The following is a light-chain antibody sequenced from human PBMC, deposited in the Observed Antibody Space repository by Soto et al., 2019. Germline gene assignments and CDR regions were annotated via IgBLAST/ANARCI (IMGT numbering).Light chain of an antibody. J-gene: IGLJ2*01. CDR2: EVN. V-gene: IGLV2-14*01. Sequence: QSALTQPASVSGSPGQSITISCTGTSSDVGGYNYVSWYQQHPGKAPKLMIYEVNNRASGVSYRFYGSKSLNTASLTISGLQPEDEADYYCISFTTTSTLAVFGGGTQLTVL. CDR3: ISFTTTSTLAV. CDR1: SSDVGGYNY.